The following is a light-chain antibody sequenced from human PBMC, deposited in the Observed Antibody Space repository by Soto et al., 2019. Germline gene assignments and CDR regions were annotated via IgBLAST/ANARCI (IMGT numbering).Light chain of an antibody. CDR1: QTIRNF. Sequence: DIQMTQSPSSLSASVGDRVSITCRANQTIRNFLQWYQQKPGRVPKFLIYAASSLVDGVPSRFSGSGSGADFTLTISSIQPEDFATYYCQQSYSIPYTFGQGTKLDIK. CDR3: QQSYSIPYT. CDR2: AAS. V-gene: IGKV1-39*01. J-gene: IGKJ2*01.